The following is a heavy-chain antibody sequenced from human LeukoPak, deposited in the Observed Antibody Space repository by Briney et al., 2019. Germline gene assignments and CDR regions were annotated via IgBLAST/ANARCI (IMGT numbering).Heavy chain of an antibody. Sequence: PGGSLRLSCAASGFTFSSYGMNWVRQAPGQGLEWVSYISSSSTIYYADSVKGRFTISRDNAKNSLYLQMNSLRAEDTAVYYCARRLAVTMVRGVIINPTNWSDRSGQGTLVTVSS. CDR1: GFTFSSYG. CDR2: ISSSSTI. V-gene: IGHV3-48*01. CDR3: ARRLAVTMVRGVIINPTNWSDR. J-gene: IGHJ5*02. D-gene: IGHD3-10*01.